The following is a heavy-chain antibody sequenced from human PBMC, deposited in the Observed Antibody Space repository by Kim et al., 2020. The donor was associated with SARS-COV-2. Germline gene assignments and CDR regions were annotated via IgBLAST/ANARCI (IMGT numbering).Heavy chain of an antibody. V-gene: IGHV3-7*01. CDR2: IKQDGNQK. CDR3: ARDGDLYSSGKDAFDI. CDR1: GFTFSRYW. Sequence: LSLTCAASGFTFSRYWMTWVRQAPGKGLEWVANIKQDGNQKYYVDSVKGRFTISRDNAKNSLYLQMNSLRAEDMAVYYCARDGDLYSSGKDAFDIWGQGTMVTVSS. D-gene: IGHD6-19*01. J-gene: IGHJ3*02.